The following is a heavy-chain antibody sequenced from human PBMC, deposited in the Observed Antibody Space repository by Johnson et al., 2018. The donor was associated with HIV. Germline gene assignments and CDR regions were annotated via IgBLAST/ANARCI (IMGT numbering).Heavy chain of an antibody. Sequence: VQLVESGGDLVRPGGSLRLSCAASGFTVSTNYMNWVRQAPGKGLEWVSYISSSGNTIYYADSVKGRFTISRDNSKNTLYLQMNSLRAEDTAVYYCARSGYCTTSSCTDDAFNIWGQGTMVTVSS. V-gene: IGHV3-48*01. D-gene: IGHD2-2*01. CDR2: ISSSGNTI. CDR3: ARSGYCTTSSCTDDAFNI. CDR1: GFTVSTNY. J-gene: IGHJ3*02.